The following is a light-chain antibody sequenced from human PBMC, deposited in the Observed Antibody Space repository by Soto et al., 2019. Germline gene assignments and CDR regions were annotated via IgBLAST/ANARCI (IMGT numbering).Light chain of an antibody. V-gene: IGLV1-51*01. Sequence: QSVLTQPPSVSAAPGQKVTISCSGSSSNIGNNYVSWYQHLPGTAPKLLIYDNNERPSGIPDRFSGSKSGTSATLGITGLQTGDEADYYCGTWDAGLSTGVFGGGTKLTVL. CDR3: GTWDAGLSTGV. J-gene: IGLJ2*01. CDR1: SSNIGNNY. CDR2: DNN.